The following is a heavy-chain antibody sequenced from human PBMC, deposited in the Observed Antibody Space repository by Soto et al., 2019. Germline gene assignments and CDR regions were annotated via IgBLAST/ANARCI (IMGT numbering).Heavy chain of an antibody. Sequence: QVQLVESGGGVVQPGRSLRLSCAASGFTFSSHDMHWVRQAPGKGLEWVTIISYNGGDKYYADSVEGRFTISRDNSKNTLFLQMNSLRAEDTAVYHCTNGAKSYYDSSGSFNAFDIWGPGTMVTVSS. V-gene: IGHV3-30*18. CDR3: TNGAKSYYDSSGSFNAFDI. D-gene: IGHD3-22*01. CDR2: ISYNGGDK. J-gene: IGHJ3*02. CDR1: GFTFSSHD.